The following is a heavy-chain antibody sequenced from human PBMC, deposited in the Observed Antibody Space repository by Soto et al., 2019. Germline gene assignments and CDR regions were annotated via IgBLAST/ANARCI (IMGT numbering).Heavy chain of an antibody. D-gene: IGHD6-19*01. V-gene: IGHV3-30-3*01. J-gene: IGHJ3*02. CDR2: ISYDGSNI. CDR3: ARSSGWPDAFDI. CDR1: GFTFSSYA. Sequence: QVQLVESGGGVVQPGGPLRLSCAASGFTFSSYAMHWVREARGGAREWVADISYDGSNIYYADPVKGRFTISRDNSKNTLYLQMNSLRAEDTAVYYCARSSGWPDAFDIWGQGTMVTVSS.